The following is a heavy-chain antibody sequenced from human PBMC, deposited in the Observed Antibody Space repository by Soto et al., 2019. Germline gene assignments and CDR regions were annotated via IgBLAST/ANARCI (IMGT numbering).Heavy chain of an antibody. CDR1: GYTFTSYG. V-gene: IGHV1-18*01. J-gene: IGHJ6*02. D-gene: IGHD1-1*01. CDR2: ISAYNGNT. Sequence: QVQLVQSGGEVKKPGASVKVSCKASGYTFTSYGISWVRQAPGQGLEWMGWISAYNGNTNYAQKLQGRVTMTTDTSTSTAYMERRSLRSDDTAVYYCARDGALEENYYYYGMDVWGQGTTVTVSS. CDR3: ARDGALEENYYYYGMDV.